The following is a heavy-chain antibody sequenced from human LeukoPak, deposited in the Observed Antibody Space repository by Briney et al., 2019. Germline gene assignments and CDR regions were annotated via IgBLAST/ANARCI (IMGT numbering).Heavy chain of an antibody. CDR3: ARRGTVTTERFDY. CDR1: VGSISSSSYY. CDR2: IYYSGST. Sequence: SETLSLTCAVSVGSISSSSYYWGWIRQPPGKGLEWIGSIYYSGSTYYNPSLKSRVTISVDTSKNQFSLKLSSVTAADTAVYYCARRGTVTTERFDYWGQGTLVTVSS. D-gene: IGHD4-11*01. V-gene: IGHV4-39*01. J-gene: IGHJ4*02.